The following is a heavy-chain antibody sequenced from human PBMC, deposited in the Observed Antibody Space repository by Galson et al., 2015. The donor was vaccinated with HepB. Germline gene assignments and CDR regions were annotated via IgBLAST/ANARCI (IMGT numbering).Heavy chain of an antibody. Sequence: SLRLSCAASGFTFNNYEMNWVRQAPGKGPEWVSKISGTGSSIYYADSMKGRFTISRDNAKNSLYLQMNSLRAEDTAVYYCARLDGYNGDDYWGQGTLVTVSS. J-gene: IGHJ4*02. D-gene: IGHD5-24*01. CDR1: GFTFNNYE. CDR3: ARLDGYNGDDY. CDR2: ISGTGSSI. V-gene: IGHV3-48*03.